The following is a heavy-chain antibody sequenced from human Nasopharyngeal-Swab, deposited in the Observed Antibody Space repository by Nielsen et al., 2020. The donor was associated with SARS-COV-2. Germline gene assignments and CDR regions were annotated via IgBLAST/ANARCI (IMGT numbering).Heavy chain of an antibody. CDR3: ARIYGRLWGYFDY. CDR2: IHHSGST. D-gene: IGHD2-21*01. V-gene: IGHV4-34*01. CDR1: GGSFSGYY. J-gene: IGHJ4*02. Sequence: SEPLSLTCAVYGGSFSGYYWSWIRQPPGKGLEWIGEIHHSGSTNYNPSLKSRVTISVDTSKNQFSLKLSSVTAADTAVYYCARIYGRLWGYFDYWGQGALVTVSS.